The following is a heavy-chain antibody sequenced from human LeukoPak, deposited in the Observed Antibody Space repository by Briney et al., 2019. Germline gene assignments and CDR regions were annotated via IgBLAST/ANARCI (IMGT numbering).Heavy chain of an antibody. Sequence: SETLSLTCTVSGGSISSYYWSWIRQPAGKGLEWIGRTYTSGSTNYNPSLKSRVTMSVDTSKNQFSLKLSSVTAADTAVYYCARDLGSLDYGDYVVWFDPWGQGTLVTVSS. V-gene: IGHV4-4*07. CDR2: TYTSGST. D-gene: IGHD4-17*01. CDR3: ARDLGSLDYGDYVVWFDP. CDR1: GGSISSYY. J-gene: IGHJ5*02.